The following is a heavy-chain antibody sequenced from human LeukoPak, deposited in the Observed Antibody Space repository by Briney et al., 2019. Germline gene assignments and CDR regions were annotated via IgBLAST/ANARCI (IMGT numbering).Heavy chain of an antibody. CDR2: IKQDGSEK. J-gene: IGHJ4*02. CDR1: GFTFSSYW. Sequence: GGSLRLSWAASGFTFSSYWMSWVRQAPGKGLEWVANIKQDGSEKYYVDSVKGRFTISRDNAKNSLYLQMNSLRAEDTAVYFCARVGALSSSWLLYWGQGTLVTVSS. CDR3: ARVGALSSSWLLY. D-gene: IGHD6-13*01. V-gene: IGHV3-7*01.